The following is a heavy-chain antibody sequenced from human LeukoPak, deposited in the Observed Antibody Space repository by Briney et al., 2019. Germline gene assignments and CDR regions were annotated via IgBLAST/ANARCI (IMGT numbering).Heavy chain of an antibody. J-gene: IGHJ5*02. CDR1: GGTLSSYA. CDR2: IIPIFGTA. D-gene: IGHD4/OR15-4a*01. CDR3: ARDATLTTTGSIRWFDP. Sequence: SVKVSCKASGGTLSSYAISWVRQAPGQGLEWMGGIIPIFGTANYAQKFQGRVTITADKSTSTAYMELSSLRSEDTAVYYCARDATLTTTGSIRWFDPWGQGTLVTVSS. V-gene: IGHV1-69*06.